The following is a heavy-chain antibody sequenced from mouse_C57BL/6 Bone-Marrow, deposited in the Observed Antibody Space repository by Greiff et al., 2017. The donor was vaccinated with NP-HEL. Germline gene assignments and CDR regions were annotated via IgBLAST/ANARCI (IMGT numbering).Heavy chain of an antibody. CDR3: SRAEGGSYYWYFDV. J-gene: IGHJ1*03. CDR1: GFSLTSYG. CDR2: IWGDGST. Sequence: VMLVESGPGLVAPSQSLSITCTVSGFSLTSYGVSWVRQPPGKGLEWLGVIWGDGSTNYHSALISSLSISKDNSKSQVFLQLNSLRTDDTATYYCSRAEGGSYYWYFDVWGTGTTVTVSS. V-gene: IGHV2-3*01. D-gene: IGHD1-1*02.